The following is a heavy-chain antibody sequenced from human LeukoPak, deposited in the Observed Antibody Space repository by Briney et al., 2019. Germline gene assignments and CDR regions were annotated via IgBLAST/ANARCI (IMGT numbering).Heavy chain of an antibody. CDR3: ARDLEGVDTAMGD. V-gene: IGHV1-69*01. J-gene: IGHJ4*02. CDR1: GGTFSSYA. D-gene: IGHD5-18*01. Sequence: SVKVSCKASGGTFSSYAISWVRQAPGQGLEWMGGIIPIFGTANYAQKFQGRVTITADESTSTAYMELSGLRSEDTAVYYCARDLEGVDTAMGDWGQGTLVTVSS. CDR2: IIPIFGTA.